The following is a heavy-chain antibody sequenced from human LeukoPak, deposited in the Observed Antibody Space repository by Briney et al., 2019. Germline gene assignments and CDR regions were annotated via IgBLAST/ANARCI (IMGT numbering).Heavy chain of an antibody. Sequence: GGSLRLSCAAPGCTLNGYWMHWVRQAPGKGLVWVSRINSDGSTTSYADSVKGRFTISRDNSKNTLYLRMNSLRAEDTAVYFCARVATGSYDWFDPWGQGTLVTVSS. D-gene: IGHD3-10*01. V-gene: IGHV3-74*01. J-gene: IGHJ5*02. CDR2: INSDGSTT. CDR3: ARVATGSYDWFDP. CDR1: GCTLNGYW.